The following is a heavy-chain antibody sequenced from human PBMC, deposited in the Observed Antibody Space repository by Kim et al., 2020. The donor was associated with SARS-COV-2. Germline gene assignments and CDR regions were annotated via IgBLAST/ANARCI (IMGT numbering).Heavy chain of an antibody. Sequence: GGSLRLSCTVSGFTFRSYGMHWVRQAPGKGLEWVAVIWYDGSNKYYADSVKGRFTISRDNSKNTLYLQMNSLRVEDTAVYYCARDFASSGASDIWGQGTMVTVSS. V-gene: IGHV3-33*01. J-gene: IGHJ3*02. CDR2: IWYDGSNK. CDR1: GFTFRSYG. CDR3: ARDFASSGASDI. D-gene: IGHD3-22*01.